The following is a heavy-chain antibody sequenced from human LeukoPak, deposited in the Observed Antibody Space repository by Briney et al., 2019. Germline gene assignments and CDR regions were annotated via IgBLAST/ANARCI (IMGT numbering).Heavy chain of an antibody. D-gene: IGHD3-10*01. CDR2: INHSGST. CDR1: GGSFSGYY. CDR3: ARPGGYGSGSYYNGGLGY. Sequence: SETLSLTCAVYGGSFSGYYWSWIRQPPGKGLEWIGEINHSGSTNYNPSLKSRVTISVDTSKNQLSLKLSSVTAADTAVYYCARPGGYGSGSYYNGGLGYWGQGTLVTVSS. J-gene: IGHJ4*02. V-gene: IGHV4-34*01.